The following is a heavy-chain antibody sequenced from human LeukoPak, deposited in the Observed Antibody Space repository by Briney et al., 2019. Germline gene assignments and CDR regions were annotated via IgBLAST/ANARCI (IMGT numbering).Heavy chain of an antibody. CDR3: ARRGPTTVVTPGFFDY. J-gene: IGHJ4*02. D-gene: IGHD4-23*01. CDR2: IYYSGNT. Sequence: SETLSLTCTVSGGSISSYYWSWIRQPPGEGLEWIGYIYYSGNTNYNPSLKSRVTISVDTSKNQFSLKLNSVTAADTAVYYCARRGPTTVVTPGFFDYWGQGTLVTVSS. CDR1: GGSISSYY. V-gene: IGHV4-59*08.